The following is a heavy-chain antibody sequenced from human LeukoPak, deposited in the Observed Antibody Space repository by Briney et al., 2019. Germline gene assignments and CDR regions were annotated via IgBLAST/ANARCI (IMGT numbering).Heavy chain of an antibody. D-gene: IGHD3-10*01. J-gene: IGHJ4*02. CDR2: IKPDGGET. V-gene: IGHV3-7*01. CDR3: ARAKHYYGSGGYVLGY. Sequence: GGSLRLSCAASGFTFNSYWMTWVRQAPGKGLEWVANIKPDGGETYYVDSVKGRFSISRDNAKNSLSLQMNSLRAEDTAVYYCARAKHYYGSGGYVLGYWGQGTLVTVSS. CDR1: GFTFNSYW.